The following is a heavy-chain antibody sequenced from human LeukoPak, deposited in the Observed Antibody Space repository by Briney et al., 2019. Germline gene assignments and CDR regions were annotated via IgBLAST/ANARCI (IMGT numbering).Heavy chain of an antibody. D-gene: IGHD5-12*01. Sequence: PGGSLRLSCAASGFTFSSYSMNWVRQAPGKGLEWVSAISGSGGSTYYADSVKGRFTISRGNSKNTLYLQMNSLRAEDTAVYYCAKDRGGYSGYDFDYWGQGTLVTVSS. CDR2: ISGSGGST. J-gene: IGHJ4*02. CDR1: GFTFSSYS. CDR3: AKDRGGYSGYDFDY. V-gene: IGHV3-23*01.